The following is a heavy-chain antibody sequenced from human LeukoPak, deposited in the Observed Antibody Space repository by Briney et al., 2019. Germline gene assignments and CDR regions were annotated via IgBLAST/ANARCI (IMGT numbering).Heavy chain of an antibody. CDR2: ISGSGGST. CDR3: AREGNFWSGYPLTYYFDY. J-gene: IGHJ4*02. CDR1: GFTFSSYG. V-gene: IGHV3-23*01. D-gene: IGHD3-3*01. Sequence: GGTLRLSCAASGFTFSSYGMSWVRQAPGKGLEWVSAISGSGGSTYYADSVKGRFTISRDNSKNTLYLQMNSLRAEDTAVYYCAREGNFWSGYPLTYYFDYWGQGTLVTVSS.